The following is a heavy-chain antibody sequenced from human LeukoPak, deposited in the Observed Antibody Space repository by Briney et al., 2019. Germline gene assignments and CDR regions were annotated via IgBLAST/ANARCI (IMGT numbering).Heavy chain of an antibody. CDR3: AKGGRITIFGVVKEGMDV. CDR2: ISGSGGST. D-gene: IGHD3-3*01. V-gene: IGHV3-23*01. CDR1: GFTFSSYA. J-gene: IGHJ6*02. Sequence: GGSLRLSCAASGFTFSSYAMSWVRQAPGKGLEWVSAISGSGGSTYYADSVKGRFTISRDNSKNTLYLQMNSLRAEDTAVYYCAKGGRITIFGVVKEGMDVWAKGPRSPSP.